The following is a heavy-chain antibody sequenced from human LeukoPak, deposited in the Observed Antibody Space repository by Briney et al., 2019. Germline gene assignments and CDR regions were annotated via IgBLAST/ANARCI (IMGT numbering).Heavy chain of an antibody. V-gene: IGHV3-74*01. CDR1: GFTCW. Sequence: GSLRLSCAASGFTCWMHWVRQAPGKGLVWVSRINSDGSSTNYADSVKGRFTISRDNAKNTLYLQMNSLRAEDTAVYYCARGYLTGTFDYWGQGTLVTVSS. J-gene: IGHJ4*02. D-gene: IGHD1-1*01. CDR2: INSDGSST. CDR3: ARGYLTGTFDY.